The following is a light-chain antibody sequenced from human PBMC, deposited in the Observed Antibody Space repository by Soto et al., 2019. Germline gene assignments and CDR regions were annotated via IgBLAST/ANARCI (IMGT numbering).Light chain of an antibody. CDR2: DAS. V-gene: IGKV3-20*01. CDR3: QQYGTSPSWT. CDR1: QTVSNNC. J-gene: IGKJ1*01. Sequence: DIVLTQSPATLSLSPRERANLSCRASQTVSNNCLAWYQQTPGQAPRLLIYDASSRANGIPDRFSGGGSGTDLSLTISRLETEDFAVYSGQQYGTSPSWTFGQGTQVDIK.